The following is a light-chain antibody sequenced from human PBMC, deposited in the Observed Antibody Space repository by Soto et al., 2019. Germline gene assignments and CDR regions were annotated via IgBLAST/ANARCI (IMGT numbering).Light chain of an antibody. CDR2: GAS. CDR1: QSIGSSF. J-gene: IGKJ1*01. V-gene: IGKV3-20*01. Sequence: EIVLTQSPGTLSLSPGERATLSCRASQSIGSSFLAWYQQRRGQAPRLLIYGASSRATGIPDRFSGSGSGTDFTLTISRLEPEDCAVYYWQQYAGSSPTFGKGSKVEI. CDR3: QQYAGSSPT.